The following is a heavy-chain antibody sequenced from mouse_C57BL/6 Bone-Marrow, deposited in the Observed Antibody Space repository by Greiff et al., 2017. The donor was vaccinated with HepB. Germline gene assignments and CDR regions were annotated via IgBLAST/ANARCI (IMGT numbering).Heavy chain of an antibody. V-gene: IGHV1-64*01. CDR1: GYTFTSYW. Sequence: QVQLQQPGAELVKPGASVKLSCKASGYTFTSYWMHWVKQRPGQGLEWIGMIHPNSGSTNYNEKFKSKATLTVDKSSSTAYMQLSSLTSEDSAVYYCARSGGTRWLACWGQGTLVTVSA. CDR2: IHPNSGST. D-gene: IGHD3-3*01. J-gene: IGHJ3*01. CDR3: ARSGGTRWLAC.